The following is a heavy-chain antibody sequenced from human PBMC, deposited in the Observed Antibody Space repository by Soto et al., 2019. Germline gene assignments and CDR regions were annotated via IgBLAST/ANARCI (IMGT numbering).Heavy chain of an antibody. CDR1: GLPFSNAW. J-gene: IGHJ5*02. D-gene: IGHD4-4*01. V-gene: IGHV3-15*01. Sequence: GGPLRLSCRAAGLPFSNAWMRWVRPAPGKGLEWVGRIKSKTDGGTTDYAAPVKGRFTISRDDSKNTLYLQMNSLKTEDTAVYYCTTDPNSNYVLGPWGQGTLVTVSS. CDR3: TTDPNSNYVLGP. CDR2: IKSKTDGGTT.